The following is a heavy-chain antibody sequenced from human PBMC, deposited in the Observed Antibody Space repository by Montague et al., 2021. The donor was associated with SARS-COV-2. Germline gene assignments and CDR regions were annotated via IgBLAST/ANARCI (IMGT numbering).Heavy chain of an antibody. Sequence: SETLSLTCAVYGGSFSGYYWSWIRQPPGKGLELIGEINHSGSTNYNPSLKSRVPISVDTSKNQISLKLSSVTAVATALYYCSRGVPGTTFYYYYGMDFWGQGTMVTVSS. V-gene: IGHV4-34*01. CDR3: SRGVPGTTFYYYYGMDF. CDR1: GGSFSGYY. D-gene: IGHD1-7*01. J-gene: IGHJ6*02. CDR2: INHSGST.